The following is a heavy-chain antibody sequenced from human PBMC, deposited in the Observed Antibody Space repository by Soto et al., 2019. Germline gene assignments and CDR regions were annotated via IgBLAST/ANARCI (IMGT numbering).Heavy chain of an antibody. CDR2: IYYSGST. Sequence: NPSETLSLTCTVSGGSISSGGYYWSWIRQHPGKGLEWIGYIYYSGSTYYNPSLKSRVTISVDTSKNQFSLKLSSVTAADTAVYYCASSGSLWFGELLSWGQGTLVTVSS. V-gene: IGHV4-31*03. J-gene: IGHJ5*02. CDR1: GGSISSGGYY. D-gene: IGHD3-10*01. CDR3: ASSGSLWFGELLS.